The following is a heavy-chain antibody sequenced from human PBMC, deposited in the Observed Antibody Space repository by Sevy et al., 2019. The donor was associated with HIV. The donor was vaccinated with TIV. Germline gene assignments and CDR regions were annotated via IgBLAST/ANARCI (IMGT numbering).Heavy chain of an antibody. D-gene: IGHD6-19*01. V-gene: IGHV3-23*01. Sequence: GGSLRLSCAASGFTFSSYAMSWVRQAPGKGLERVSAISGSGGSTYYADSVKGRFTISRDNSKNTLYLQMNSLRAEDTAVYYCAKDQRIAVAPSGQDYWGQGTLVTVSS. CDR2: ISGSGGST. CDR3: AKDQRIAVAPSGQDY. CDR1: GFTFSSYA. J-gene: IGHJ4*02.